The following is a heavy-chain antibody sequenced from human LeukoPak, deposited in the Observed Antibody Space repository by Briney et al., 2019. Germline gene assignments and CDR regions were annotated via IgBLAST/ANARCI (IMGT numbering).Heavy chain of an antibody. D-gene: IGHD3-10*01. CDR2: IYYSGST. Sequence: SETLSLTCTVSGGSISSSSYYWGWIRQPPGKGLEWIGSIYYSGSTYYNPSLKSRVTISVDTSKNQFSLKLSSVTAADTAVYHCARHEAGEVRGVITYWGQGTLVTVSS. J-gene: IGHJ4*02. V-gene: IGHV4-39*01. CDR1: GGSISSSSYY. CDR3: ARHEAGEVRGVITY.